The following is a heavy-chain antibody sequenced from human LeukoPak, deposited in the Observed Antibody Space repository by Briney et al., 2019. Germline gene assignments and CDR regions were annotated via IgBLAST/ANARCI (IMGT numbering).Heavy chain of an antibody. CDR3: ARQYGIPYYYGMDV. J-gene: IGHJ6*02. D-gene: IGHD1-26*01. V-gene: IGHV4-61*05. Sequence: SETLSLTCSVSGGSITTSSYYWSWIRQPPGKGLEWIGYIYYSGSTNYNPSLKSRVTISVDTSKNQFSLRLSSVTAADTAVYYCARQYGIPYYYGMDVWGQGTTVTVSS. CDR1: GGSITTSSYY. CDR2: IYYSGST.